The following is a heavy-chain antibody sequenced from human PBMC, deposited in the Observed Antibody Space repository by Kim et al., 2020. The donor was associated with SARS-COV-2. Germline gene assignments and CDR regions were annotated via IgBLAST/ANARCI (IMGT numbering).Heavy chain of an antibody. CDR2: INNSGST. V-gene: IGHV4-34*01. J-gene: IGHJ5*02. Sequence: SETLSLTCAVYGGSFSGYYWSWIRQPPGKGLEWIGEINNSGSTYYNPSLKSRVTISVDMSKNGFSLKLSFVTAAGTAMYYCARGLRMSRPRLITIFYSQNWNDPRGHRDLRTVSS. CDR1: GGSFSGYY. CDR3: ARGLRMSRPRLITIFYSQNWNDP. D-gene: IGHD3-9*01.